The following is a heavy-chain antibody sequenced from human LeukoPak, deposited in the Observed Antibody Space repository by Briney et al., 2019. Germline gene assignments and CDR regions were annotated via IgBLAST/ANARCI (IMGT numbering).Heavy chain of an antibody. V-gene: IGHV4-59*01. D-gene: IGHD6-13*01. CDR3: ARVYYSNSYDYWYFDL. CDR1: GDSISSYY. Sequence: SETLSLTCTVSGDSISSYYWSWIRQPPGKGLEWIGYIYYSGSTNYNPSLKSRVTISVDTSKNQFYLKLSSVTAADTAVYYCARVYYSNSYDYWYFDLWGRGTLVTVSS. J-gene: IGHJ2*01. CDR2: IYYSGST.